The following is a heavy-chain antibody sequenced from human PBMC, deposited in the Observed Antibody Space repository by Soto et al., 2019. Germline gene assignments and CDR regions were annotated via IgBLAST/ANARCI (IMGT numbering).Heavy chain of an antibody. CDR2: ITAYNGNT. CDR1: GYTFASYA. Sequence: QVQLVQSGAEVKKPGASVKVSCKASGYTFASYAISWMQQPPGQGLEWMEWITAYNGNTNYAQKLPGRVTMTTASSPSTAYMELRSPRSDDTAVYYCASDPPPPDSWGQGTLVTVSS. V-gene: IGHV1-18*01. J-gene: IGHJ4*02. CDR3: ASDPPPPDS.